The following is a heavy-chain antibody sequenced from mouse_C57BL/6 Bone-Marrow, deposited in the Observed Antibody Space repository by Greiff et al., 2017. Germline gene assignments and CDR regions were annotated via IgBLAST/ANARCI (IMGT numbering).Heavy chain of an antibody. CDR1: GYTFTSYW. CDR2: IDPSDSYT. D-gene: IGHD1-1*01. J-gene: IGHJ2*01. V-gene: IGHV1-50*01. Sequence: QVQLQQPGAELVKPGASVKLSCKASGYTFTSYWMQWVKQRPGQGLEWIGEIDPSDSYTNYNQKFKGKATLTVDTSSSTAYMQLSSLTSEDSAVYYCARWDYGSSFLYYFDYWGQGTTLTVSS. CDR3: ARWDYGSSFLYYFDY.